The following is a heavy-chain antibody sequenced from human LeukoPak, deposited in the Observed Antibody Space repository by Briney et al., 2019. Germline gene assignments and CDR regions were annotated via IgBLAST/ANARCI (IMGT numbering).Heavy chain of an antibody. CDR1: GFTFSSYA. J-gene: IGHJ4*02. CDR3: AKDRWAAAGTPYYFDY. D-gene: IGHD6-13*01. V-gene: IGHV3-23*01. CDR2: ISGSGGST. Sequence: GGSLRLPCAASGFTFSSYAMSWVRQAPGKGLEWVSAISGSGGSTYYADSVKGRFTISRDNSKNTLYLQMNSLRAEDTAVYYCAKDRWAAAGTPYYFDYWGQGTLVTVSS.